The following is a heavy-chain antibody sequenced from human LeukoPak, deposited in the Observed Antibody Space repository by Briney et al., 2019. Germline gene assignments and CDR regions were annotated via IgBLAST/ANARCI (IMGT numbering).Heavy chain of an antibody. D-gene: IGHD6-19*01. J-gene: IGHJ4*02. CDR2: MNLNSGHT. CDR1: GYTLSSYD. V-gene: IGHV1-8*01. CDR3: ARESFVAVAGRGPLGY. Sequence: ASVKVSCKASGYTLSSYDINWVRQATGQGLEWMGWMNLNSGHTGFAQKFQGRVTLTWDTSISTAYMELSSLRSEDMAVYYCARESFVAVAGRGPLGYWGQGTLVTVSS.